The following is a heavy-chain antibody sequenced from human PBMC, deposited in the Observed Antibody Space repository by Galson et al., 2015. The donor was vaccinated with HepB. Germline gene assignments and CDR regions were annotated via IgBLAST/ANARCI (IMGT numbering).Heavy chain of an antibody. CDR3: ASSERTVLLWFGEFNFDP. CDR2: IDPSDSYT. Sequence: QSGAEVKKPGESLRISCKGSGYSFTSYWISWVRQMPGKGLEWMGRIDPSDSYTNYSPSFQGHVTISADKSISTAYLQWSSLKASDTATYYCASSERTVLLWFGEFNFDPWGQGTLVTVSS. J-gene: IGHJ5*02. V-gene: IGHV5-10-1*01. CDR1: GYSFTSYW. D-gene: IGHD3-10*01.